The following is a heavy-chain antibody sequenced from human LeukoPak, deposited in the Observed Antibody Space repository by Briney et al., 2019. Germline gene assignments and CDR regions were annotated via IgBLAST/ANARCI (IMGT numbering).Heavy chain of an antibody. J-gene: IGHJ3*02. CDR1: GFTFSSYW. CDR2: NSGGSS. V-gene: IGHV3-38-3*01. CDR3: QRSYDFWSGADAFDI. Sequence: GGSLRLSCAASGFTFSSYWMSWVRQAPGKGLGWVSSNSGGSSYYADSVKGRFTISRDNSKNTLYLQMNSLRAEDTAVYYCQRSYDFWSGADAFDIWGQGTMVTVSS. D-gene: IGHD3-3*01.